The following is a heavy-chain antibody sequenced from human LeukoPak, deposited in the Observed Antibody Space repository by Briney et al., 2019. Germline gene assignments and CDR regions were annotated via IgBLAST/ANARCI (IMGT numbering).Heavy chain of an antibody. Sequence: GSLRLSCAASGFSFNTYGMTWVRQAPGKGLEWVSAISGSGSDTYYADSVKGRFTISRDNSENRLSLQMDSLRAEDTAVYFCAKDTTASWYHRAYMDVWGKGTTVTVSS. D-gene: IGHD2-15*01. CDR2: ISGSGSDT. J-gene: IGHJ6*03. CDR1: GFSFNTYG. V-gene: IGHV3-23*01. CDR3: AKDTTASWYHRAYMDV.